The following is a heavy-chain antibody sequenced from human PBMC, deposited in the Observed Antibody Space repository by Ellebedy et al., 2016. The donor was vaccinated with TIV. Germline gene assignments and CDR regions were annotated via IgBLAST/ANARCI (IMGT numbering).Heavy chain of an antibody. V-gene: IGHV4-4*02. D-gene: IGHD3-10*01. CDR2: VYYTGTV. CDR3: ARLNFFYASGTYSYVLDV. J-gene: IGHJ6*02. CDR1: GASIRSSSHW. Sequence: MPSETLSLTCTVSGASIRSSSHWWTWVRQAPGRGLEWIGEVYYTGTVNYNPSLRSRAIIGLDTSNNHFSLKLSYVTAADTAVYYCARLNFFYASGTYSYVLDVWGQGTTVIVSS.